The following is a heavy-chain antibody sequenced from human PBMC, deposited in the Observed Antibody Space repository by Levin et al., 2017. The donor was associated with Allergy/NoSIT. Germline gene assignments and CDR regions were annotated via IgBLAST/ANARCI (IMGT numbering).Heavy chain of an antibody. CDR2: IWSRGGNR. CDR3: ARDADTNTRYSQFDH. Sequence: LAGGSLRLSCAASGFTFSHYGIHWVRQAPGKGLEWVAVIWSRGGNRFYAESVKGRFTVSRDNSKSIVDLQMNSLRAEDTAVYYCARDADTNTRYSQFDHWGQGTPVTVSS. V-gene: IGHV3-33*01. J-gene: IGHJ4*02. D-gene: IGHD2-8*01. CDR1: GFTFSHYG.